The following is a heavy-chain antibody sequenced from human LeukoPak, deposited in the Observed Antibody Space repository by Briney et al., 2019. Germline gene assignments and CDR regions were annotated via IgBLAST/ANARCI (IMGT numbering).Heavy chain of an antibody. CDR1: GFSFSTYN. D-gene: IGHD6-13*01. CDR2: ITSGRSYI. V-gene: IGHV3-21*01. J-gene: IGHJ3*02. Sequence: PGGSLRLSCAASGFSFSTYNMNWVRQAPGQRLERLSSITSGRSYIYYADSVKGRFTISRDNAKNSLYLQMNSLRAEDTAVYYCAGDHLIIAAAGTGSAFDIWGQGTMVTVSS. CDR3: AGDHLIIAAAGTGSAFDI.